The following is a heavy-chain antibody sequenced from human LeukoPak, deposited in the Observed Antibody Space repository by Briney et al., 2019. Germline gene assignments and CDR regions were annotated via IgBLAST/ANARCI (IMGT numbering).Heavy chain of an antibody. V-gene: IGHV1-3*04. J-gene: IGHJ4*02. D-gene: IGHD5-18*01. CDR1: GDTLTSHS. CDR2: ISTANGKE. CDR3: ARCVYSDGWICAH. Sequence: GGSVSVSCAASGDTLTSHSMHWVRQAPGQRVEWMGWISTANGKEKYTQKFKGRVTITRDTSASTTYMELSSLRSEEKAVFYCARCVYSDGWICAHWGQGTLVTVFS.